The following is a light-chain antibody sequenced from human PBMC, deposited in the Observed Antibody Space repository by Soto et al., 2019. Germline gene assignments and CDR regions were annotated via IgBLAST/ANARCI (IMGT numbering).Light chain of an antibody. Sequence: DIQMTQSPSSLSASLGDRVTITCRSSQTISSYLNWYQQKPGKAPKLLIYGISSLQSGVPSRFSGGGSGTDFTLSISSLQPEDFATYYCQQTYSAPWTFGQGTKVEIK. V-gene: IGKV1-39*01. CDR2: GIS. J-gene: IGKJ1*01. CDR1: QTISSY. CDR3: QQTYSAPWT.